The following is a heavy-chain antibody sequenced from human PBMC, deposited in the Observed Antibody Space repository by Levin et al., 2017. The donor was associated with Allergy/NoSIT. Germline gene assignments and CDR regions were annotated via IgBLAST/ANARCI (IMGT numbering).Heavy chain of an antibody. J-gene: IGHJ5*02. CDR1: GYTFTGYY. CDR3: ARDHENVGSGSYLGYNWFDP. V-gene: IGHV1-2*06. CDR2: INPNSGGT. D-gene: IGHD3-10*01. Sequence: ASVKVSCKASGYTFTGYYMHWVRQAPGQGLEWMGRINPNSGGTNYAQKFQGRVTMTRDTSISTAYMELSRLRSDDTAVYYCARDHENVGSGSYLGYNWFDPWGQGTLVTVSS.